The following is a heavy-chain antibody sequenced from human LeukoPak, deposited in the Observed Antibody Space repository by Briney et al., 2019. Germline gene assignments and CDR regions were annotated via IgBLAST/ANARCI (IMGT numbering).Heavy chain of an antibody. CDR3: ARVTGEWEPLYYFDY. J-gene: IGHJ4*02. V-gene: IGHV1-2*02. CDR2: INPNSGGT. CDR1: GYTFTGYH. D-gene: IGHD1-26*01. Sequence: ASVKVSCKASGYTFTGYHMHWVRQAPGQGLEWMGWINPNSGGTNYAQKFQGRVTMTRDTSISTAYMELSRLRSDDTAVYYCARVTGEWEPLYYFDYWGQGTLVTVSS.